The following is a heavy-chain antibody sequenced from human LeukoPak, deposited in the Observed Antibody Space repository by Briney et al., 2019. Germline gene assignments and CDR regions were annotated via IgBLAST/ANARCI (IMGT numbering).Heavy chain of an antibody. Sequence: SETLSLTCTVSGGSISISSYYWGWIRQPPGKGLEWIGSIYYSGSTFNNPSLKSRVTISVDTSKNQFSLKLSSVTAADTAVYYCAREWQYQFDFWGQGSLVTISS. D-gene: IGHD4-11*01. CDR3: AREWQYQFDF. CDR2: IYYSGST. CDR1: GGSISISSYY. V-gene: IGHV4-39*07. J-gene: IGHJ4*02.